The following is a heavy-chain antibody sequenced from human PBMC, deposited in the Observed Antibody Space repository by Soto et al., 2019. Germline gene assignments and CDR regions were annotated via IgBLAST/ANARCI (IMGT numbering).Heavy chain of an antibody. J-gene: IGHJ4*02. Sequence: GGSLRLSCAASGFTFDDYAMHWVRQAPGKGLEWVSGISWNSGSIGYADSVKGRFTISRDNAKNSLYLQMNSLRAEDTALYYCAKDVGYWGQGTLVTVSS. CDR3: AKDVGY. V-gene: IGHV3-9*01. CDR1: GFTFDDYA. CDR2: ISWNSGSI.